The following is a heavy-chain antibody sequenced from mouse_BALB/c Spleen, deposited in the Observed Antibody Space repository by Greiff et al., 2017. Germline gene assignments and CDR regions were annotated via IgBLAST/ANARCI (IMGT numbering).Heavy chain of an antibody. J-gene: IGHJ2*01. D-gene: IGHD1-1*01. CDR3: ARDYGSSYGFDY. CDR2: IWAGGST. Sequence: VQGVESGPGLVAPSQSLSITCTVSGFSLTSYGVHWVRQPPGKGLEWLGVIWAGGSTNYNSALMSRLSISKDNSKSQVFLKMNSLQTDDTAMYYCARDYGSSYGFDYWGQGTTLTVSS. CDR1: GFSLTSYG. V-gene: IGHV2-9*02.